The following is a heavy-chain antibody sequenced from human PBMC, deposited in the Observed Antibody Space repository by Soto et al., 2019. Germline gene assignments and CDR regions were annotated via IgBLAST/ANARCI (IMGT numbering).Heavy chain of an antibody. Sequence: GASVKVSCKASGYTFTSYGISWVRQAPGQGLEWMGWISAYNGNTNYAQKLQGRVTMTTDTSTSTAYMELRSLRSDDTAVYYCARDLRRAAAGTWWFDPWGQGTLVTVSS. CDR3: ARDLRRAAAGTWWFDP. V-gene: IGHV1-18*04. J-gene: IGHJ5*02. D-gene: IGHD6-13*01. CDR1: GYTFTSYG. CDR2: ISAYNGNT.